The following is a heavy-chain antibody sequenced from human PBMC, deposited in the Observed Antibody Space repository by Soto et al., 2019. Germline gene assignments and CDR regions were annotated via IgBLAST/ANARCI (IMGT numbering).Heavy chain of an antibody. J-gene: IGHJ4*02. CDR1: GFTFSSYG. V-gene: IGHV3-30*03. Sequence: QVQLVESGGGVVQPGRSLRLSCAASGFTFSSYGMHWVRQAPGEGLEWVAVISYDGSNKYYADSVKGRFTISRDNSKNTLYLQMNSLRAEDTAVYYCAGIAAVLDYWGQGTLVTVSS. CDR3: AGIAAVLDY. CDR2: ISYDGSNK. D-gene: IGHD6-13*01.